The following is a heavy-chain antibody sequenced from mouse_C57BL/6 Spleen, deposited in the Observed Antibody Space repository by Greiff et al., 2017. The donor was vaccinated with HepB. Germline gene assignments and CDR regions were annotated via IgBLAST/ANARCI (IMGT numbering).Heavy chain of an antibody. J-gene: IGHJ3*01. Sequence: EVKLEESGGGLVQPGGSLSLSCAASGFTFTDYYMSWVRQPPGKALEWLGFIRNKANGYTTEYSASVKGRFTISRDNSQSILYLQMNALRAEDSATYYCARGGYDPFAYWGQGTLVTVSA. CDR3: ARGGYDPFAY. V-gene: IGHV7-3*01. CDR1: GFTFTDYY. CDR2: IRNKANGYTT. D-gene: IGHD2-2*01.